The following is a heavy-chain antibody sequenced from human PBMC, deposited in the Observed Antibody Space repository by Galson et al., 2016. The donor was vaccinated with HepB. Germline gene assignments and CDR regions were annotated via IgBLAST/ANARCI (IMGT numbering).Heavy chain of an antibody. CDR1: GDSVSSNSAA. Sequence: CAISGDSVSSNSAAWNWIRQSPSRGLEWLGRTYYRSKWYHDYAVSVKSRILINPDTSKNHFSLQLNPVTPEDTAVYYCARMKWGWFDPWDQGTLVTVSS. V-gene: IGHV6-1*01. D-gene: IGHD2-8*01. CDR2: TYYRSKWYH. J-gene: IGHJ5*02. CDR3: ARMKWGWFDP.